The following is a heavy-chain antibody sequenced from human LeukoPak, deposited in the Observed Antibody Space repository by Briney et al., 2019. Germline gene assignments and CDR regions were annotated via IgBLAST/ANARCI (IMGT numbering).Heavy chain of an antibody. CDR3: ARGRTGYQLLPTKKNYDYYYMDV. D-gene: IGHD2-2*01. CDR2: IHISGNT. Sequence: SSETLSLTCTVSGVSISSGSYCWRWIRQPAGKGLEWIGHIHISGNTNYNPSPKSRVTISVDTSKNQFSLKLSSVTAADTAVYHCARGRTGYQLLPTKKNYDYYYMDVWGKGTTVTVSS. V-gene: IGHV4-61*09. J-gene: IGHJ6*03. CDR1: GVSISSGSYC.